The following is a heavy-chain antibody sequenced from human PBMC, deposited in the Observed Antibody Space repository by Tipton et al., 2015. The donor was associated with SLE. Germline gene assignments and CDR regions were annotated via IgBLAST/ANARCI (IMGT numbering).Heavy chain of an antibody. Sequence: QSGPEVKKPGESLKISCKVSGYSFINHWIAWVRQMPGKGLEWMGIIYPGDSNTRYSPSTQGQVTISADKSITTAYLQWSGLKASDSAMYYCARSSGHGDADEFDIWGQGTMVIVSS. D-gene: IGHD2-21*02. J-gene: IGHJ3*02. CDR1: GYSFINHW. CDR2: IYPGDSNT. CDR3: ARSSGHGDADEFDI. V-gene: IGHV5-51*03.